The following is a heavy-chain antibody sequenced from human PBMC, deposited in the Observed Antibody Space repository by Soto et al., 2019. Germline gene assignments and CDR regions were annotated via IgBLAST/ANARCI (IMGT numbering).Heavy chain of an antibody. D-gene: IGHD6-13*01. CDR1: GFTFSSYG. Sequence: GGSLRLSCAASGFTFSSYGMHWVRQAPGKGLEWVAVIWYDGSNKYYADSVKGRFTISRDNSKNTLYLQMNSLRAEDTAVYYCARDMGIAAAGTAFDIWGQGTMVTVSS. V-gene: IGHV3-33*08. J-gene: IGHJ3*02. CDR2: IWYDGSNK. CDR3: ARDMGIAAAGTAFDI.